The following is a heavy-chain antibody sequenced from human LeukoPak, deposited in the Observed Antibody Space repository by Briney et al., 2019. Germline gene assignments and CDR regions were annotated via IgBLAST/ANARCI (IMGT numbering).Heavy chain of an antibody. CDR2: ISGSGGST. V-gene: IGHV3-23*01. CDR3: ASAYYYDSSTYSPLFDY. Sequence: GGTLRLSCAASGFTFSSYGMSWVRQAPGKGLEWVSAISGSGGSTYYADSVKGRFTISRDNSKNTVYLQMNTLRADDTAVYYCASAYYYDSSTYSPLFDYWGQGTLVTVSS. CDR1: GFTFSSYG. D-gene: IGHD3-22*01. J-gene: IGHJ4*02.